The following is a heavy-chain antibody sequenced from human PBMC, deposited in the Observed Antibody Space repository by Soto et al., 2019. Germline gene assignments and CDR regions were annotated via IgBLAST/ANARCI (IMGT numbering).Heavy chain of an antibody. CDR2: IIPILGIA. V-gene: IGHV1-69*08. Sequence: QVQLVQSGAEVKKPGSSVKFSCKASGGTFSSYTISWVRQAPGQGLEWMGMIIPILGIANYAQKFQGRVTITADKSTSTAYMELSSLRSEDTAVYYCVRDIFSDYTAFDYWGQGTLVTVSS. J-gene: IGHJ4*02. CDR1: GGTFSSYT. D-gene: IGHD4-17*01. CDR3: VRDIFSDYTAFDY.